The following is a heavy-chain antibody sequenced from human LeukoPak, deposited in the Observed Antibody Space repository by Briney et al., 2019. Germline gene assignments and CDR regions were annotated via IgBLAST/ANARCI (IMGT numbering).Heavy chain of an antibody. CDR3: AKNRLIGVPAAIGY. J-gene: IGHJ4*02. V-gene: IGHV3-33*06. Sequence: GGSLRLSCAASGFTFSSYGMHWVRQAPGKGLEWVAVIWYDGSNKYYADSVKGRFTISRDNSKNTLYLQMNSLRAEDTAVYYCAKNRLIGVPAAIGYWGQGTLVTVSS. CDR2: IWYDGSNK. D-gene: IGHD2-2*01. CDR1: GFTFSSYG.